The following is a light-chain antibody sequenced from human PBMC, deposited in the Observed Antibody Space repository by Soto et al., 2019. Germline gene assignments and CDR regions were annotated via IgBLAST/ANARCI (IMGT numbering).Light chain of an antibody. CDR1: SSDVGGYNY. CDR2: EVS. J-gene: IGLJ2*01. V-gene: IGLV2-14*01. Sequence: QSALTQPASVSGSPGQSITISCTGTSSDVGGYNYVSWYQQHPDKAPKLMIYEVSNRPSGVSNRFSGSKSGNTASLTISGLQAEDEADYYCSSYTSSSTPLVFGGGTKLTVL. CDR3: SSYTSSSTPLV.